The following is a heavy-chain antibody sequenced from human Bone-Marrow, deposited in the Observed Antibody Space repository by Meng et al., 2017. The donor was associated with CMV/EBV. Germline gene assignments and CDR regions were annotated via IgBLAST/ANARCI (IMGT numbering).Heavy chain of an antibody. Sequence: GESLKISCAASGFIFNHDWMTWVRQAPGKGLEWVSRINRDGSITGYADSVKGRFTFSRDNAKNTLYLQMNSLRAEDTAVYFCARGSKYYYDTTGYYAFDIWGPGKRVTGSS. CDR2: INRDGSIT. J-gene: IGHJ3*02. V-gene: IGHV3-74*01. D-gene: IGHD3-22*01. CDR1: GFIFNHDW. CDR3: ARGSKYYYDTTGYYAFDI.